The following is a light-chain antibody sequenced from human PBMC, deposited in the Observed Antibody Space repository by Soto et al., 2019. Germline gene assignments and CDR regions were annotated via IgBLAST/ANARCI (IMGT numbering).Light chain of an antibody. CDR3: QQYGSSLPST. V-gene: IGKV3-20*01. J-gene: IGKJ1*01. Sequence: EIVLTQSPGTLSLSPGERATLSCRASQSVSSSYLAWYQQKPGQAPRLLIYGASSRATGIPDRFSGSGSGTDFTLTISRLEPEVFAVYYCQQYGSSLPSTFGQDTRVDIK. CDR1: QSVSSSY. CDR2: GAS.